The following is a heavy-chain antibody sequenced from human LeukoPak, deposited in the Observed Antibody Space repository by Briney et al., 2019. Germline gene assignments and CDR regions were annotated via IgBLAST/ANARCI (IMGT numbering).Heavy chain of an antibody. D-gene: IGHD1-1*01. V-gene: IGHV3-30*18. Sequence: GGSLRLSCAASGFTFSSYGMHCVRQAPGKGLEWVAFIAEDGSIEKYTDSVKGRFTISRDNSNNTLYLRMNSLRAEDTGVYYCAKDRETTSSGTFDSWGQGTLVTVSS. CDR3: AKDRETTSSGTFDS. J-gene: IGHJ4*02. CDR2: IAEDGSIE. CDR1: GFTFSSYG.